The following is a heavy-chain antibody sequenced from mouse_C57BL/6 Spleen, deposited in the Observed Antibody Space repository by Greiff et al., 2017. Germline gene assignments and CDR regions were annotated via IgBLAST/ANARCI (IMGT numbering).Heavy chain of an antibody. J-gene: IGHJ3*01. CDR2: IDPSDSET. V-gene: IGHV1-52*01. D-gene: IGHD2-4*01. CDR3: ADDFPGLAY. CDR1: GYTFTSYW. Sequence: QVQLQQPGAELVRPGSSVKLSCKASGYTFTSYWMHWVKQRPIQGLDWIGNIDPSDSETHYNQKFKDKATLTVDKSSSTAYMQLSSLTSEDSAVYYWADDFPGLAYWGQGTLVTVSA.